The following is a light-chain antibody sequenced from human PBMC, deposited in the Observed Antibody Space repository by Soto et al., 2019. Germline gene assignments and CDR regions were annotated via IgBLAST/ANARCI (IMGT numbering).Light chain of an antibody. V-gene: IGLV2-8*01. CDR1: KNDIGVYDF. CDR2: EVV. J-gene: IGLJ1*01. CDR3: KSYAGSNTYV. Sequence: QSALTQPPSASGSPGQSVTISCTGTKNDIGVYDFVSWYQHHPGKAPRLIIYEVVQRPSGVPDRFSASKSGNTASLTVSGLLAADEADYFCKSYAGSNTYVFGSGTKLTVL.